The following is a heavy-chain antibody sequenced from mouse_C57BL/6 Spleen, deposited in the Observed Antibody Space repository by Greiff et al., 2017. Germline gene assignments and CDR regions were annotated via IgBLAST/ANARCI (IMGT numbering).Heavy chain of an antibody. CDR3: ARVSDYYGSSHYFDY. D-gene: IGHD1-1*01. CDR2: ISDGGSYT. CDR1: GFTFSSYA. Sequence: EVNVVESGGGLVKPGGSLKLSCAASGFTFSSYAMSWVRQTPEKRLEWVATISDGGSYTYYPDNVKGRFTISRDNAKNNLYLQMSHLKSEDTAMYFCARVSDYYGSSHYFDYWGQGTTLTVSS. J-gene: IGHJ2*01. V-gene: IGHV5-4*03.